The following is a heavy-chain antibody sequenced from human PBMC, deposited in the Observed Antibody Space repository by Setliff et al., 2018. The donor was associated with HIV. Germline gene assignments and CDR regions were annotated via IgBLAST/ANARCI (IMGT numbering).Heavy chain of an antibody. Sequence: SETLSLTCNVSGGSISSSSYYWSWVRQPPGKGLEWMGDIFHTGSSTYNPSLKSRVSLSVDTSKNQFSLRLSAVTAADTAVYYCASLTDYGGDSGSHWGQGTLVTVSS. V-gene: IGHV4-61*01. D-gene: IGHD4-17*01. CDR2: IFHTGSS. CDR3: ASLTDYGGDSGSH. CDR1: GGSISSSSYY. J-gene: IGHJ4*02.